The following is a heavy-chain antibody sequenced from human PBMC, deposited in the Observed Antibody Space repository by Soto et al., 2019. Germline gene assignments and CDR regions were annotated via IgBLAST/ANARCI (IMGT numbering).Heavy chain of an antibody. D-gene: IGHD6-19*01. CDR3: AREKGVSLIAVAGAFDY. V-gene: IGHV1-18*01. Sequence: ASVKVSCKASGYTFTSYGISWVRQAPGQGLEWMGWISAYSGNTNYAQKLQGRVTMTTDTSTSTAYMELRSLRSDDTAVYYCAREKGVSLIAVAGAFDYWGQGTLVTVSS. CDR2: ISAYSGNT. J-gene: IGHJ4*02. CDR1: GYTFTSYG.